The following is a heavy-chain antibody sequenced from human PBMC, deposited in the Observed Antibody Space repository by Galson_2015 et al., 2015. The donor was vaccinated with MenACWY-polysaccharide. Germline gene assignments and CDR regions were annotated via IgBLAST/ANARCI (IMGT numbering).Heavy chain of an antibody. D-gene: IGHD1-26*01. CDR3: ARTRIVGAHWFDV. CDR2: INQDGSEK. Sequence: SLRLSCAASGFTFSNFWMSWVRQAPGKGLEWVASINQDGSEKYYVDSVRVQFTVSRDNAKNPLYLQMNSLRAEDTAVYYCARTRIVGAHWFDVWGQGTMVTVSS. CDR1: GFTFSNFW. V-gene: IGHV3-7*01. J-gene: IGHJ3*01.